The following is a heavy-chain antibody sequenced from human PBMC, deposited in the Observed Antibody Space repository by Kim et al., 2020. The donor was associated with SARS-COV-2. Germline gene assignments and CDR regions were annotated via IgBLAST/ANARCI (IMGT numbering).Heavy chain of an antibody. CDR3: AKVRGQMVRGVIGWFDP. V-gene: IGHV3-30*18. Sequence: GGSLRLSCAASGFTFNNFGFHWVRQAPGKGLQWVALISFDGSNKYYSDSVKGRFTISRDNSKNTLYLQMNSLRPEDTAVYYCAKVRGQMVRGVIGWFDPWGQGTLVTVSS. CDR1: GFTFNNFG. D-gene: IGHD3-10*01. CDR2: ISFDGSNK. J-gene: IGHJ5*02.